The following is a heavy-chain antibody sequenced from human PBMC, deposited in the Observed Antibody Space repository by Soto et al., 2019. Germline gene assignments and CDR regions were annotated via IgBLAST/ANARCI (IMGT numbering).Heavy chain of an antibody. D-gene: IGHD6-13*01. V-gene: IGHV1-69*06. CDR3: ARAEEVAAAGTEYYYGMDV. CDR2: IIPIFGTA. Sequence: QVQLVQSGAEVKKPGSSVKVSCKASGGTFSSYAISWVRQAPGQGLEWMGGIIPIFGTANYAQKFQGRVTITADTSTSTAYMELSSLRSEDTAVYYCARAEEVAAAGTEYYYGMDVWGQGTTVTVSS. CDR1: GGTFSSYA. J-gene: IGHJ6*02.